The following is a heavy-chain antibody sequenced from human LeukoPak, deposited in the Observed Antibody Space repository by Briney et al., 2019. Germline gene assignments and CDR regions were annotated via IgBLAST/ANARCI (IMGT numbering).Heavy chain of an antibody. CDR3: ARRYYGSGSNPLGV. V-gene: IGHV4-34*01. D-gene: IGHD3-10*01. Sequence: SETLSLTCAVYGGSFSGYYWSWIRQPPGKGLEWIGEINHSGSTNYNPSLKSRVTISVDTSKNQFSLKLSSVTAADTAVYYCARRYYGSGSNPLGVWGKGTTVTISS. CDR2: INHSGST. J-gene: IGHJ6*04. CDR1: GGSFSGYY.